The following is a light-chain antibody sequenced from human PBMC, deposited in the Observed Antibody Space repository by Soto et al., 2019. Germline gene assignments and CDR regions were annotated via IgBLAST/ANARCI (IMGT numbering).Light chain of an antibody. CDR3: QKYNSYPWT. CDR1: QSISSR. Sequence: DIQMTQSPSTLSASVGDRVTITCRASQSISSRLAWYQQKPGKAPKLLIYKASSFESGVPSRFSGSGSGTEFTLTISRLQPDDFATYYCQKYNSYPWTFGQGTKVEIK. V-gene: IGKV1-5*03. CDR2: KAS. J-gene: IGKJ1*01.